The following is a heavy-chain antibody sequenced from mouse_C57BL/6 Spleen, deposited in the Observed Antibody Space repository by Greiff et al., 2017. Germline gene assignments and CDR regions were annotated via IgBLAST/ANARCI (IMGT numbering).Heavy chain of an antibody. CDR3: ARSTTVVGGYAMDY. CDR1: GYTFTSYW. CDR2: IDPSDSYT. J-gene: IGHJ4*01. Sequence: VQLQQPGAELVMPGASVKLSCKASGYTFTSYWMHWVKQRPGQGLEWIGEIDPSDSYTNYNQKFKGKSTLTVDKSSSTAYMQLSSLTSEDSAVYYCARSTTVVGGYAMDYWGQGTSVTVSS. V-gene: IGHV1-69*01. D-gene: IGHD1-1*01.